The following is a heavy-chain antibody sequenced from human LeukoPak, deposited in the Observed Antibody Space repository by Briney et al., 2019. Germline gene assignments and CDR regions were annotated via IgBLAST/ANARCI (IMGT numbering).Heavy chain of an antibody. CDR2: IYHSGST. V-gene: IGHV4-38-2*02. CDR1: GYSISSGYY. D-gene: IGHD3-10*01. CDR3: ARDRDHFDY. J-gene: IGHJ4*02. Sequence: PSETLSLTCTVSGYSISSGYYWGWIRQPPGKGLEWIGSIYHSGSTYYNPSLKSRVTISVDTSKNQFSLKLSSVTAADTAVYYCARDRDHFDYWGQGTLVTVSS.